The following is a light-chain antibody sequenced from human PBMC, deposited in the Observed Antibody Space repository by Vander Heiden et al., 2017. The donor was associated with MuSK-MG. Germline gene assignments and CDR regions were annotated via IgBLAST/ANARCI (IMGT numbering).Light chain of an antibody. J-gene: IGKJ4*01. CDR2: DGS. CDR1: QSVSIY. V-gene: IGKV3-11*01. CDR3: QQRSNCPIT. Sequence: EIVLTQSPATLSLSPGEGATLSCRASQSVSIYVAWYQQKPGQPPRLLIYDGSKRAADTPARFSGSGSGTDFTLTINSLEPEDFAVYYCQQRSNCPITFGGGTKVEIK.